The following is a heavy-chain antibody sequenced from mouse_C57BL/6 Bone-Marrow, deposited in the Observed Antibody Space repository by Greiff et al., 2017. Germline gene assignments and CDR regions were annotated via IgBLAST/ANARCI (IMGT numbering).Heavy chain of an antibody. CDR3: ARGDSFDY. CDR2: IDPSDSYT. CDR1: GYTFTSYW. J-gene: IGHJ2*01. Sequence: QVQLQQSGAELVKPGASVKLSCKASGYTFTSYWMQWVKQRPGQGLEWIGEIDPSDSYTNYTQKFKGKATLTVDTSSSTAYMQLSSLTSEDSAVYYCARGDSFDYWGQGNTLTVSS. V-gene: IGHV1-50*01.